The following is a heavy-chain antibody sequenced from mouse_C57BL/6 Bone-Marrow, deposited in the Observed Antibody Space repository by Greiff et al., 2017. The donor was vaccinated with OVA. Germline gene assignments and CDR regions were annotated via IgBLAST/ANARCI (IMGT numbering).Heavy chain of an antibody. D-gene: IGHD1-1*01. CDR3: ARMGYYGSSYGWYFDV. J-gene: IGHJ1*03. V-gene: IGHV1-81*01. CDR1: GYTFTSYG. CDR2: IYHRSGNT. Sequence: VQLQQSGAELARPGASVKLSCKASGYTFTSYGISWVKQRTGQGLEWIGEIYHRSGNTYYNEKFKGKATLTADKSSSTAYMELRSLTSEDSAVYFCARMGYYGSSYGWYFDVWGTGTTVTVSS.